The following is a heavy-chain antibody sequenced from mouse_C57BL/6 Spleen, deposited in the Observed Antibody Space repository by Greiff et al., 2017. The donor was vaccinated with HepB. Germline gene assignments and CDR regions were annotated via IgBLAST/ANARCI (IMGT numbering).Heavy chain of an antibody. V-gene: IGHV5-17*01. Sequence: EVMLVESGGGLVKPGGSLKLSCAASGFTFSDYGMHWVRQAPEKGLEWVAYISSGSSTIYYADTVKGRFTISRDNAKNTLFLQMTSLRSEDTAMYYCARGRPYYYAMDYWGQGTSVTVSS. CDR3: ARGRPYYYAMDY. CDR2: ISSGSSTI. J-gene: IGHJ4*01. CDR1: GFTFSDYG.